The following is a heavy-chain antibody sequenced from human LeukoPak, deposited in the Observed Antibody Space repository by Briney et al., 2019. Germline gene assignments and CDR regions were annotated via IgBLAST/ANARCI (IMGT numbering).Heavy chain of an antibody. CDR2: IYTSGST. V-gene: IGHV4-4*07. J-gene: IGHJ6*02. CDR1: GGSISSYY. CDR3: ARVGDPGLDYYYGMDV. Sequence: SETLSLTCTVSGGSISSYYWSWIRQPAGKGLEWIGRIYTSGSTNYNPSLKSRVTMSVDTSENQFSLKLSSVTAADTAVYYCARVGDPGLDYYYGMDVWGQGTTVTVSS. D-gene: IGHD2-21*02.